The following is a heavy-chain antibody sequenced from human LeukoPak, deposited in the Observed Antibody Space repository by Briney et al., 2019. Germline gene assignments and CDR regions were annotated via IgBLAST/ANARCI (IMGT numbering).Heavy chain of an antibody. CDR1: GFIFSSYA. CDR3: AKDRGYYGSGSYKEYFQH. V-gene: IGHV3-23*01. Sequence: GGSLRLSCAASGFIFSSYAMSWVRQAPGKGLEWVSTISGGGDSTFYADSVTGRFTISRDNSKHTQYLQMNSLRAEDTAVYYCAKDRGYYGSGSYKEYFQHWGQGTLVTVSS. J-gene: IGHJ1*01. D-gene: IGHD3-10*01. CDR2: ISGGGDST.